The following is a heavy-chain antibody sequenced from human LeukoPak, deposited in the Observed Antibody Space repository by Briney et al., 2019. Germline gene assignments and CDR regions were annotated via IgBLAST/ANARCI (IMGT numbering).Heavy chain of an antibody. D-gene: IGHD3-10*01. Sequence: SVKVSCTASGGTFGSYAISWVRQAPGQGLEWMGGIIPIFGTANYAQKFQGRVTITADESTSTAYMELSSLRSEDTAVYYCARWSRGFGELLSYFDYWGQGTLVTVSS. CDR1: GGTFGSYA. V-gene: IGHV1-69*01. CDR3: ARWSRGFGELLSYFDY. CDR2: IIPIFGTA. J-gene: IGHJ4*02.